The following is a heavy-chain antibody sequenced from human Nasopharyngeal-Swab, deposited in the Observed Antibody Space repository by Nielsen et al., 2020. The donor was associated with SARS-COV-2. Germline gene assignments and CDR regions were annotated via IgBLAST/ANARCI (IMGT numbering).Heavy chain of an antibody. CDR3: AREIVGASYYYYGMDV. J-gene: IGHJ6*02. V-gene: IGHV1-46*01. CDR2: INPSGGST. D-gene: IGHD1-26*01. Sequence: WVRQAPGQGLEWVGIINPSGGSTSYAQKFQGRVTMTRDTSTSTVYMELSSLRSEDTAVYYCAREIVGASYYYYGMDVWGQGTMVTVSS.